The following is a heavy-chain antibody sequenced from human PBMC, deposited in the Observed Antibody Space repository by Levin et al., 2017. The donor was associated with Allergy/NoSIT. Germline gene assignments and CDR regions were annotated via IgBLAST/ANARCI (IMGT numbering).Heavy chain of an antibody. J-gene: IGHJ4*02. D-gene: IGHD6-19*01. CDR2: IIPIFGTA. CDR3: AIVPRSSGWLGYYFDY. CDR1: GGTFSSYA. Sequence: SVKVSCKASGGTFSSYAISWVRQAPGQGLEWMGGIIPIFGTANYAQKFQGRVTITADKSTSTAYMELSSLRSEDTAVYYCAIVPRSSGWLGYYFDYWGQGTLVTVSS. V-gene: IGHV1-69*06.